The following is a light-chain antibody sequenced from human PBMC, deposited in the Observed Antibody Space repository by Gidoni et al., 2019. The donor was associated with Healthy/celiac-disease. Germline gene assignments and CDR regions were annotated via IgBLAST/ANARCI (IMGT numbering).Light chain of an antibody. CDR2: GNS. V-gene: IGLV1-40*01. CDR1: SSSIGAGYD. CDR3: QSYDSSLSGSV. J-gene: IGLJ2*01. Sequence: VRTPPPLMYAAPGAGVTISCTGSSSSIGAGYDVHWYQQLPGTAPKLLIYGNSNRPSGVPDRFSGSKSGTSASLAITGLQAEDEADYYCQSYDSSLSGSVFGGGTKLTVL.